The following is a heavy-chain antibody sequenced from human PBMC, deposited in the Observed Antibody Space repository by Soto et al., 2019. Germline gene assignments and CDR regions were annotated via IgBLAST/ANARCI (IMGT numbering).Heavy chain of an antibody. CDR3: ARDLYLIAAAAPVGFDP. CDR1: GYTFTSYG. D-gene: IGHD6-13*01. CDR2: ISAYNGNT. J-gene: IGHJ5*02. Sequence: QVQLVQSGAEVKKPGASVKVSCKASGYTFTSYGISWVRQAPGQGLEWMGWISAYNGNTNYAQKLQGRVTMTRDTSTSTAYMQLGSLRSDDTAVYYCARDLYLIAAAAPVGFDPWGQGTLVTVSS. V-gene: IGHV1-18*01.